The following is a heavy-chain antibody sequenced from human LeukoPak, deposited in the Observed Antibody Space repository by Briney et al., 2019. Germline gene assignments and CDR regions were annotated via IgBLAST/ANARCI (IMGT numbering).Heavy chain of an antibody. CDR3: ARAGLTQRRDFDY. V-gene: IGHV1-46*01. Sequence: GASVKVSCKASGYTFTSYYMHWVRQAPGQGLEWMGIINPSGGSTSYAQKFQGRVTITRDMSTSTVYMELSSLRSEDTAVYYCARAGLTQRRDFDYWGQGTLVTVSS. CDR1: GYTFTSYY. D-gene: IGHD2-2*01. CDR2: INPSGGST. J-gene: IGHJ4*02.